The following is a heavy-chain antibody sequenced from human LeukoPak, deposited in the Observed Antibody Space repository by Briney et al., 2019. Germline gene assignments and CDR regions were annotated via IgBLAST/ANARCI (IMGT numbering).Heavy chain of an antibody. Sequence: SETLSLTCTVSGGSFSSYYWNWIRQPPGEGLEWIGYIYSSGSANYNPSLKSRVTISVDTSKNQFSLKLTSVTAADTAVYFCARDYSSGWGYFDYWGQGTLVTVSS. CDR3: ARDYSSGWGYFDY. J-gene: IGHJ4*02. CDR2: IYSSGSA. V-gene: IGHV4-59*01. D-gene: IGHD6-19*01. CDR1: GGSFSSYY.